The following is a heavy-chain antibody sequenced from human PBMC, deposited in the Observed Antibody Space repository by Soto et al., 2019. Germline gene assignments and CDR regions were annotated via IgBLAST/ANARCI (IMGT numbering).Heavy chain of an antibody. D-gene: IGHD2-2*02. V-gene: IGHV3-21*01. Sequence: VGSLRLSCVGSGFTFSTYSINWVRQAPGKGLEWVSSISSRSDICYADSVKGRFTISRDNAKNSVSLQMNSPRAEDTAVYYCAREYTAWPLAYGLDVWGQRTTVTVSS. CDR3: AREYTAWPLAYGLDV. CDR1: GFTFSTYS. J-gene: IGHJ6*02. CDR2: ISSRSDI.